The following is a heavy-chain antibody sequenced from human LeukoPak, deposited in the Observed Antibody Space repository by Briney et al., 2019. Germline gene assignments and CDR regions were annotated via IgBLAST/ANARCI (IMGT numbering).Heavy chain of an antibody. Sequence: GGSLRLSCAASGFTFDDYAMHWVRQAPGKGLEWVSGISWNSGSIGYADSVKGRFTISRDNAKNSLYLQMNSLRAEDTALYYCAKDLREEQQLVFDYWGQGTLVTVSS. CDR1: GFTFDDYA. D-gene: IGHD6-13*01. V-gene: IGHV3-9*01. CDR2: ISWNSGSI. J-gene: IGHJ4*02. CDR3: AKDLREEQQLVFDY.